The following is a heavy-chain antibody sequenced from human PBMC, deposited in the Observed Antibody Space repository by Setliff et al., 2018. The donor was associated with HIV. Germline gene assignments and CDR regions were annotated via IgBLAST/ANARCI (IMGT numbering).Heavy chain of an antibody. Sequence: SETLSLTCTVSGGSISSSSYYWGWIRQPPGKGLEWIWSIYYSGSTYYNPSLKSRVTISVDTSKNQFSLKLSSVTAADTALYYCASPASGGSSGQYHYWGQGTLVTVSS. CDR3: ASPASGGSSGQYHY. CDR1: GGSISSSSYY. D-gene: IGHD6-19*01. J-gene: IGHJ4*02. V-gene: IGHV4-39*01. CDR2: IYYSGST.